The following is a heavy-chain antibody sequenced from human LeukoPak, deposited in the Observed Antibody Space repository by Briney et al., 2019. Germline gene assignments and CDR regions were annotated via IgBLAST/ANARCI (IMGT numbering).Heavy chain of an antibody. D-gene: IGHD3-22*01. V-gene: IGHV4-30-2*01. CDR2: IYHSGST. J-gene: IGHJ3*02. CDR3: ARFADYYDSSGYYSRPYAFDI. CDR1: GGSISSGGYY. Sequence: PSETLSLTCTVSGGSISSGGYYWSWIRQHPGKGLEWIGYIYHSGSTYYNPSLKSRVTISVDRSKNQFSLKLSSVTAADTAVYYCARFADYYDSSGYYSRPYAFDIWGQGTMVTVSS.